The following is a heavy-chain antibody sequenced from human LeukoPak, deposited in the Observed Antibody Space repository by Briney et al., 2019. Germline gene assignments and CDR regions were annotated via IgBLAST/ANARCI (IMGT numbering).Heavy chain of an antibody. CDR1: GFTFSSYA. Sequence: GGSLRLSCAASGFTFSSYAMHWVRQAPGKGLEWVAVISYDGSNKYYADSVKGRFTISRDNSKSTLYLQMNSLRAEDTAVYYCARVNYYYYYMDVWGKGTTVTVSS. V-gene: IGHV3-30*04. J-gene: IGHJ6*03. CDR2: ISYDGSNK. CDR3: ARVNYYYYYMDV.